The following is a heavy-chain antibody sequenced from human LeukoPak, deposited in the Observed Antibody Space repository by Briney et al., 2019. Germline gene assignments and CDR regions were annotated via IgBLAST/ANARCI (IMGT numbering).Heavy chain of an antibody. D-gene: IGHD2-8*02. CDR1: GFTFSSHS. V-gene: IGHV3-23*01. CDR3: ARRLLTGGVTDFFDF. CDR2: ISPSGDST. J-gene: IGHJ4*02. Sequence: GGSLRLSCAASGFTFSSHSMSWVRQPPGEELEWVAGISPSGDSTTYRDSVKGQFTISRDNSRKRLYLQMNTLTVEDTAIYYSARRLLTGGVTDFFDFWGQGALVTVSS.